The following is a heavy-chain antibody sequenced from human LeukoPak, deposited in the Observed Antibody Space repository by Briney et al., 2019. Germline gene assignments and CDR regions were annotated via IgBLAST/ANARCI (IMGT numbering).Heavy chain of an antibody. V-gene: IGHV1-18*01. J-gene: IGHJ4*02. CDR1: GYTFTSYG. D-gene: IGHD1-26*01. CDR3: ARDQSGSYPAPIVY. Sequence: GASVKVSCKASGYTFTSYGISWVRQAPGQGLEWMGWISAYNGNTNYAQELQGRVTMTTDTSTSTAYMELRSLRSDDTAVYYCARDQSGSYPAPIVYWGQGTLVTVSS. CDR2: ISAYNGNT.